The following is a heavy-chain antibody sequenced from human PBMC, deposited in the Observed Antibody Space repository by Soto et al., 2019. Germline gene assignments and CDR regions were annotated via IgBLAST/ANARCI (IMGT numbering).Heavy chain of an antibody. D-gene: IGHD6-19*01. CDR1: GGSISSGGYS. Sequence: SETLSLTCAVSGGSISSGGYSWSWIRQPPGKGLEWSHSGRTNYNPSLKSRFTSSVDRSKNQFSLKLSSVTAADTAVYYCARPTRQWLGLRYYYGMDVWGQGTTVTVSS. J-gene: IGHJ6*02. CDR2: SGRT. V-gene: IGHV4-30-2*01. CDR3: ARPTRQWLGLRYYYGMDV.